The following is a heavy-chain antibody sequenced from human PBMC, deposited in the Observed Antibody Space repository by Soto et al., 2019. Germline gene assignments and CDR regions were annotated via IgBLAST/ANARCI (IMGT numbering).Heavy chain of an antibody. J-gene: IGHJ4*02. Sequence: GASVKVSCKASGYTFTSYGISWVRQAPGQGLEWMGWISAYNGNTNYAQKLQGRVTMTTDTSTSTAYMELRSLRSDDTAVYYCARTRDFGDQDYYDSSGYPYYFDYWGQGTLVTVSS. CDR1: GYTFTSYG. CDR2: ISAYNGNT. D-gene: IGHD3-22*01. V-gene: IGHV1-18*04. CDR3: ARTRDFGDQDYYDSSGYPYYFDY.